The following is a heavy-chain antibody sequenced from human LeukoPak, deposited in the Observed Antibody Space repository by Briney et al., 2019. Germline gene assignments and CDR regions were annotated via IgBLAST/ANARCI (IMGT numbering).Heavy chain of an antibody. J-gene: IGHJ4*02. CDR3: ARVGYYYDSSGYYPFDY. Sequence: ASVKVSCKASGGTFSSYAISWVRQAPGQGLEWMGIINPSGGSTSYAQKFQGRVTMTRDTSTSTVYMELSSLRSEDTAVYYCARVGYYYDSSGYYPFDYWGQGTLVTVSS. CDR1: GGTFSSYA. V-gene: IGHV1-46*01. D-gene: IGHD3-22*01. CDR2: INPSGGST.